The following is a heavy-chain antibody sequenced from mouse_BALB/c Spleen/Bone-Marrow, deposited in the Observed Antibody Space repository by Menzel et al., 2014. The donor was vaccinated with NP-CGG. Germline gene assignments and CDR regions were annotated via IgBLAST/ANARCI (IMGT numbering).Heavy chain of an antibody. J-gene: IGHJ2*01. Sequence: QVQLQQSGAELVRPGTSVKISCKASGYAFTNYWLGWVKQRPGHGLEWIGDIYPGSGNTYYNEKFKGKFTLTADKSSSTAYMQLSSLTSEDSAVYFCARRRSPDYWGQGTTLTVSS. V-gene: IGHV1-63*01. CDR3: ARRRSPDY. CDR1: GYAFTNYW. CDR2: IYPGSGNT.